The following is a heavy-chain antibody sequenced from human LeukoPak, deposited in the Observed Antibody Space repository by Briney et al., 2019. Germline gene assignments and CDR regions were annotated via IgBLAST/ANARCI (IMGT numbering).Heavy chain of an antibody. CDR3: VRVDNGGNYFDY. CDR2: FYHSGNT. Sequence: PSETLSLTCTVSGYSISSGYYWGWIRQPPGKGLEWIGNFYHSGNTYYNPSLKSRLTISADTSKNQFSLRLSSVTAADTAVYYCVRVDNGGNYFDYWGQGTLVTVSS. V-gene: IGHV4-38-2*02. D-gene: IGHD4-23*01. CDR1: GYSISSGYY. J-gene: IGHJ4*02.